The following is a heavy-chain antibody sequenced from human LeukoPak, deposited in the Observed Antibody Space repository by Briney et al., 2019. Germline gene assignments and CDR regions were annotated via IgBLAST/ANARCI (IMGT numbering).Heavy chain of an antibody. J-gene: IGHJ6*02. CDR3: VRDVSRRIGMDV. V-gene: IGHV3-21*01. Sequence: GGSLRLSCLASGVSFNSYTMNWVREAPGKGLEWVSTISPVSSYTWYAESVKGRFTISRDNPKNSLYLQMDSLRAEDTAVYYCVRDVSRRIGMDVWGQGTTVTVSS. D-gene: IGHD2/OR15-2a*01. CDR2: ISPVSSYT. CDR1: GVSFNSYT.